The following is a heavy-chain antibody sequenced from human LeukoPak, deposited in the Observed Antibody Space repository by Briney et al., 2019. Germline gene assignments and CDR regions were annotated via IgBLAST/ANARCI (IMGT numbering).Heavy chain of an antibody. V-gene: IGHV4-39*01. J-gene: IGHJ4*02. Sequence: SETLSLTCTVSDGSVSSSGYYWGWIRQPPGKGLEWIGSIYYSGSTYYDPSLKSRVNISVDTSKNQFSLKLTSVTAADTAVYYCARRKGSGRSHGGVDYWGQGTLVTVSS. CDR2: IYYSGST. D-gene: IGHD1-26*01. CDR3: ARRKGSGRSHGGVDY. CDR1: DGSVSSSGYY.